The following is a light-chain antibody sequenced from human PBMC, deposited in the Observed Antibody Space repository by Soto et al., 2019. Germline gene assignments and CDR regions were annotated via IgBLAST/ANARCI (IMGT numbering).Light chain of an antibody. J-gene: IGLJ1*01. CDR3: CSYAGSYT. V-gene: IGLV1-40*01. Sequence: QSVLTQPPSVSGAPGQRVTISCTGSSSNIGAGYDVHWYQQLPGTAPKLLIYGNSNRPSGVPDRFSGSKSGNTASLTISGLQAEDEADYYCCSYAGSYTFGTGTKLTV. CDR2: GNS. CDR1: SSNIGAGYD.